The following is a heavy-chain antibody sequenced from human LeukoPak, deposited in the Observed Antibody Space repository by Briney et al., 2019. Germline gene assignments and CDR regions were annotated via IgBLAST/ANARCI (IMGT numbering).Heavy chain of an antibody. CDR2: INHSGST. V-gene: IGHV4-34*01. CDR3: ARGGLNSSGWYEYFDY. D-gene: IGHD6-19*01. J-gene: IGHJ4*02. CDR1: GGSFSGYY. Sequence: SETLSLTCAVYGGSFSGYYWSWIRQPPGKGLEWIGEINHSGSTNYNPSLKSRVTISVDTSKNQFSLKLSSVTAADTAVYYCARGGLNSSGWYEYFDYWGQGTLVTVSS.